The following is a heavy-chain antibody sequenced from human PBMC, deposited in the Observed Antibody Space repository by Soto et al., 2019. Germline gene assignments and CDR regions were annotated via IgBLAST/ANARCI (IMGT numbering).Heavy chain of an antibody. D-gene: IGHD2-8*01. J-gene: IGHJ6*02. CDR1: GYSFTSYW. CDR3: ATAYCTNGVCLGAYGMDV. Sequence: PGESLKISCKGSGYSFTSYWISWVRQMPGKGLEWMWRIDPSDSYTNYSPSFQGHVTISADKSISTAYLQWSSLKDSDTAMYYCATAYCTNGVCLGAYGMDVWGQGTTVTVSS. V-gene: IGHV5-10-1*01. CDR2: IDPSDSYT.